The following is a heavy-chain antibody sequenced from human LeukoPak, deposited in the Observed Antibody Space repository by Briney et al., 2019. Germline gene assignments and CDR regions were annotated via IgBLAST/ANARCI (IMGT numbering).Heavy chain of an antibody. D-gene: IGHD3-22*01. V-gene: IGHV3-23*01. CDR3: AKAPDYYDSSGYYHDAFDI. CDR1: GFAFRDYA. J-gene: IGHJ3*02. Sequence: GGSLRLSCAASGFAFRDYAMSWVRQAPGKGLEWVSAISGSGGSTYYADSVKGRFTISRDNSKNTLYLQMNSLRAEDTAVYYCAKAPDYYDSSGYYHDAFDIWGQGTMVTVSS. CDR2: ISGSGGST.